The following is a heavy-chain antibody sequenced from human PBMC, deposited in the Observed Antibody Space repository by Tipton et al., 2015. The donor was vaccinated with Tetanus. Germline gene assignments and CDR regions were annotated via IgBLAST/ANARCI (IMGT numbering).Heavy chain of an antibody. J-gene: IGHJ5*02. V-gene: IGHV4-4*02. CDR3: AVLPKHWLAPRGAP. Sequence: TLSLTCAVSGGSIINTTWLTWVRQPPGKGLEWLGDIFHSGTAYYSPSLKSRLTISLDKSNNHLSLKMTSMTAADTAVYYCAVLPKHWLAPRGAPWGQGILVTVSS. CDR1: GGSIINTTW. CDR2: IFHSGTA. D-gene: IGHD6-19*01.